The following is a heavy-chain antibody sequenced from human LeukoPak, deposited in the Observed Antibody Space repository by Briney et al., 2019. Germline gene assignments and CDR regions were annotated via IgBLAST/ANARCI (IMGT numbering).Heavy chain of an antibody. CDR2: IYHSGST. V-gene: IGHV4-30-2*01. J-gene: IGHJ4*02. D-gene: IGHD6-6*01. Sequence: SETLSLTCTVSGGSISSGGYYWSWIRQPPGKGLEWIGYIYHSGSTYYNPSLKSRVTISVDRSKNQFSLKLSSVTAADTAVYYCARATGYVAARPPFDYWGQGTLVTVSS. CDR1: GGSISSGGYY. CDR3: ARATGYVAARPPFDY.